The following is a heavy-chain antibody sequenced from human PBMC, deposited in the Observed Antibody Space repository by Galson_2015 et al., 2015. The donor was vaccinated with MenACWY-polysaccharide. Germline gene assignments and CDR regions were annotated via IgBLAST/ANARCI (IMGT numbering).Heavy chain of an antibody. V-gene: IGHV3-48*01. CDR3: VRVQGYCNNGSCRIDWYFDL. CDR2: ISSTSSTI. Sequence: SLRLSCAASGFTFNNYAVSWVRQAPGKGLEWVSYISSTSSTIYYADSVKGRFSISRDNAKNSLYLQMNSLRAEDTAVYYCVRVQGYCNNGSCRIDWYFDLWGRGTQVSVSS. J-gene: IGHJ2*01. CDR1: GFTFNNYA. D-gene: IGHD2-8*01.